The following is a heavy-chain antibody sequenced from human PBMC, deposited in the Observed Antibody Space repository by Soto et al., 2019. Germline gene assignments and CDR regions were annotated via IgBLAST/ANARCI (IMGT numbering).Heavy chain of an antibody. Sequence: ASVKVSCKASGYTFTSYGIRWVRRAPGEGVEEMVWISAYNGNTNYSQNLKSRVTMTTDTSTSTSYMQLRSLRADDTAGYYCSRLDEQLVVYLGQGTLV. V-gene: IGHV1-18*01. J-gene: IGHJ4*02. CDR1: GYTFTSYG. D-gene: IGHD6-13*01. CDR3: SRLDEQLVVY. CDR2: ISAYNGNT.